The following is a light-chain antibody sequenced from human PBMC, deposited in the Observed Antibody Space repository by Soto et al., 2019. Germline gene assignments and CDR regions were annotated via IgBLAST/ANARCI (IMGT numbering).Light chain of an antibody. V-gene: IGKV3-20*01. CDR1: QSISSSY. J-gene: IGKJ1*01. Sequence: EIVLTQSPGTLSLSPGERATLSCRTSQSISSSYLAWSQQKPGQAPRLLISATSSRATGVPDRFSGSGSGTDFTLTISILEPEDSAVYYCHQYVSSPPAWAFGQGTKVEIK. CDR3: HQYVSSPPAWA. CDR2: ATS.